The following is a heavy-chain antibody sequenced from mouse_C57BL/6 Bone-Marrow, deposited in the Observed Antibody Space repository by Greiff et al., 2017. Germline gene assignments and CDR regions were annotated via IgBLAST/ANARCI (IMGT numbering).Heavy chain of an antibody. CDR3: ARFRAPAWFAY. CDR1: GFTFSSYA. J-gene: IGHJ3*01. V-gene: IGHV5-4*01. D-gene: IGHD3-1*01. CDR2: ISDGGSYT. Sequence: EVQVVESGGGLVKPGGSLKLSCAASGFTFSSYAMSWVRQTPEKRLEWVATISDGGSYTYYPDNVKGRFTISRDNAKNNLYLQMSHLKSEDTAMYYCARFRAPAWFAYWGQGTLVTVSA.